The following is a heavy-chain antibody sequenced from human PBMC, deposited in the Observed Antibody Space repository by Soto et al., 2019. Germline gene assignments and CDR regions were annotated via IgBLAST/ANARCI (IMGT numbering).Heavy chain of an antibody. J-gene: IGHJ4*02. Sequence: SETLSLTCTVSGGSISSSSYYWGWIRQPPGKGLEWIGSIYYSGSTYYNPSLKSRVTISVDTSKNQFSLKLSSVTAADTAVYYCARYFDWLSPKQNFDYWGQGTLVTVSS. D-gene: IGHD3-9*01. CDR1: GGSISSSSYY. V-gene: IGHV4-39*01. CDR3: ARYFDWLSPKQNFDY. CDR2: IYYSGST.